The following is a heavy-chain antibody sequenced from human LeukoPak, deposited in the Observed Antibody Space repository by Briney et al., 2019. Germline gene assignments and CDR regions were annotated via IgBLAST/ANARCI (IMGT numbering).Heavy chain of an antibody. CDR2: ISSSGSTI. V-gene: IGHV3-11*04. CDR1: GFTFSDYY. D-gene: IGHD5-18*01. CDR3: ARDRAAMVIDY. J-gene: IGHJ4*02. Sequence: GGSLRLSCAASGFTFSDYYMSWIRQAPGKWPEWVSYISSSGSTIYYADSVKGRFTISRDNAKNSLYLQMNCLRAEDTAVYYCARDRAAMVIDYWGQGTLVTVSS.